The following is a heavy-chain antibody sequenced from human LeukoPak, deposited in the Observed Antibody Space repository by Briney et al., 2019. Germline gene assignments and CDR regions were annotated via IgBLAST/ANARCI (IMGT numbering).Heavy chain of an antibody. CDR2: IYYGGST. J-gene: IGHJ4*02. V-gene: IGHV4-38-2*02. D-gene: IGHD3-22*01. Sequence: SETLSLTCTVSGYSISSAYYWGWIRQPPGKGLEWIERIYYGGSTYYNPSLKSRVTISVDTSKNQFSLNLSSVTAADTAVYYCASYYDSSGYWDPLDYWGQGTLVTVSS. CDR1: GYSISSAYY. CDR3: ASYYDSSGYWDPLDY.